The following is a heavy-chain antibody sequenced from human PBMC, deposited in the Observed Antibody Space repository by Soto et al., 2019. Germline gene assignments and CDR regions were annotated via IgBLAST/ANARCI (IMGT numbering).Heavy chain of an antibody. Sequence: QVQLQESGPGLVKPSETLSLTCTVSGGSLDNYYWSWIRQPPGKGLEWVGYMYSSGTTYYNPSLGSRFTMSLDTSKNQISLNLASVTAADTAVYFCARNKYSSSAAYFDSWGQGALVTVTS. V-gene: IGHV4-4*09. J-gene: IGHJ4*02. CDR2: MYSSGTT. CDR1: GGSLDNYY. D-gene: IGHD6-6*01. CDR3: ARNKYSSSAAYFDS.